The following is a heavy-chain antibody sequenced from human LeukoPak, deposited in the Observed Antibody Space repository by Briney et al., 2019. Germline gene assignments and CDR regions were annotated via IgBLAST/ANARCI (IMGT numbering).Heavy chain of an antibody. J-gene: IGHJ4*02. D-gene: IGHD3-10*01. CDR3: ARESGLFDY. CDR2: IYYSGST. Sequence: PSETLSLTCTVSGGSISSSSYYWGWIRQPPGTGLEWIGSIYYSGSTYYNPSLKSRVTMSVDTSKNQFSLKLSSVTAADTAVYYCARESGLFDYWGQGTLVTVSS. CDR1: GGSISSSSYY. V-gene: IGHV4-39*07.